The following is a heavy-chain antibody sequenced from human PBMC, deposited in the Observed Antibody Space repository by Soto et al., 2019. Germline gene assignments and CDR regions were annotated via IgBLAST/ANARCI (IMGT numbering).Heavy chain of an antibody. Sequence: EVQLVESGGGLVQPGGSLRLSCVASGFILNNYAMSWVRQAPGKGLEWVSTIGGTDGDSDGVPWYEDSVKGRFTISRDSSANTLFLHMANLRAEDSALYYCVKRGRNWGAFDFWGQGTTVVVSS. CDR3: VKRGRNWGAFDF. CDR1: GFILNNYA. J-gene: IGHJ3*01. V-gene: IGHV3-23*04. D-gene: IGHD7-27*01. CDR2: IGGTDGDSDGVP.